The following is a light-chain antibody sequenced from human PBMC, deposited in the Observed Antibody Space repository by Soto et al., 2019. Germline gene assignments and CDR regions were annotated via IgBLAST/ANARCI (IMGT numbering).Light chain of an antibody. CDR1: QSVSSSY. Sequence: EIVLTQSPGTLSLSPGERATLSCRASQSVSSSYLAWYQQKPGQAPRLLIYGASSRATGIPDRFSGSGSGTYFTLTISTLEPEDFAGYYCQQYGSSPRTFGQGTKVEIK. CDR3: QQYGSSPRT. CDR2: GAS. V-gene: IGKV3-20*01. J-gene: IGKJ1*01.